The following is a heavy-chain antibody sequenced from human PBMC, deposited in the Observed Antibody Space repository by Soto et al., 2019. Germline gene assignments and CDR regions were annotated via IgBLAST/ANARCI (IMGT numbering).Heavy chain of an antibody. CDR2: IFYAGST. CDR1: GSSISSHY. CDR3: ARGNPGSSNWEYYFDY. V-gene: IGHV4-59*11. D-gene: IGHD6-13*01. J-gene: IGHJ4*02. Sequence: SETLSLTCTVSGSSISSHYWSWIRQPPGKGLEWIGFIFYAGSTKYNPSLNSRATISVDTSKNQFSLKLSSVTAADTAVYFCARGNPGSSNWEYYFDYWGQGTLVTVSS.